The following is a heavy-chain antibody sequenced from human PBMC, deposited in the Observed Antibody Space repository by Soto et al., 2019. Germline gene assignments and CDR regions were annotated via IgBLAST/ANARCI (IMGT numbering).Heavy chain of an antibody. J-gene: IGHJ1*01. V-gene: IGHV1-69*06. CDR3: ATIRVRGGPLRFED. D-gene: IGHD4-17*01. CDR1: GGLFSVFS. Sequence: QVQLVQSGAEVKKPGSSVKVSCKTSGGLFSVFSFNWVRQAPGQGLEWMGGVLPITGSTDYAQKFQGRLTIPADRSTRRIYMELSRLTSDDTANYYCATIRVRGGPLRFEDGGQGTLLIVSS. CDR2: VLPITGST.